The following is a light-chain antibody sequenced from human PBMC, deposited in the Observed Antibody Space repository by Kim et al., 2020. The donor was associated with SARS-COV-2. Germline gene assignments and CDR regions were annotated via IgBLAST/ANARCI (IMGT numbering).Light chain of an antibody. CDR1: QCRAYSAVKIY. V-gene: IGKV2-30*01. J-gene: IGKJ3*01. CDR3: NQVTHWPFT. Sequence: PPYISDTPSQCRAYSAVKIYLNCFDQRPGQFPRRLIFKVSNRDFGFPHRFSGIGPGTDFTLQIRRFNPEDVGFYYCNQVTHWPFTFAPGTTVDI. CDR2: KVS.